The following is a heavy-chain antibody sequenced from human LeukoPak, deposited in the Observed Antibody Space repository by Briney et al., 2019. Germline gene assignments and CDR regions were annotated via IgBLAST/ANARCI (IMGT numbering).Heavy chain of an antibody. CDR3: ARDRIGYEYYNGMDV. D-gene: IGHD2/OR15-2a*01. Sequence: ASVKVSCKASGYIFTTYAMHWVRQAPAQRLEWMGWINAANGNTKLSQKFQDRITIIRDKSANTAYMELSSLRSEDTAVYYCARDRIGYEYYNGMDVWGQGTTVTVSS. CDR2: INAANGNT. V-gene: IGHV1-3*01. CDR1: GYIFTTYA. J-gene: IGHJ6*02.